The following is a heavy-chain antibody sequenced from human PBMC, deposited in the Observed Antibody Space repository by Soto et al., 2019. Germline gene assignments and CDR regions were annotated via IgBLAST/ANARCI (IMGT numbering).Heavy chain of an antibody. CDR2: IYYSGST. V-gene: IGHV4-59*08. CDR1: GGSISSYY. J-gene: IGHJ3*02. CDR3: ARPILSKHDAFDI. Sequence: PSETLSLTCTVSGGSISSYYWSWIRQHPGKGLEWIGYIYYSGSTYYNPSLKSRVTISVDTSKNQFSLKLSSVTAADTAVYYCARPILSKHDAFDIWGQGTMVTVSS.